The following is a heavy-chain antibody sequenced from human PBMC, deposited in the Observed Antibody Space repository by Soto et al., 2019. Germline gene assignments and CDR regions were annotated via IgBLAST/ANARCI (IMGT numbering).Heavy chain of an antibody. J-gene: IGHJ4*02. CDR3: TRQHLDVPVASAIDY. D-gene: IGHD6-19*01. Sequence: EVQLVESGGGLVQPGGSLKPSCAASGFTFSGSTIHWVRQTSGKGLEWVGRIPSKTNTYATAYAASVKGRFTISRDDSKNTAYLQMNSLKTEDTAVYYCTRQHLDVPVASAIDYWGQGTLVTVSS. CDR2: IPSKTNTYAT. CDR1: GFTFSGST. V-gene: IGHV3-73*02.